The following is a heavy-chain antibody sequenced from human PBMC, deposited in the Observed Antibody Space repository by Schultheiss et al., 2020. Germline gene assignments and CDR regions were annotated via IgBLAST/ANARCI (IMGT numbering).Heavy chain of an antibody. J-gene: IGHJ3*02. V-gene: IGHV3-23*01. CDR3: ARDYWCDSSRCDDFFNI. CDR2: ISGSGGST. Sequence: GESLKISCAASGFTFSSYAMSWVRQTPGKGLEWVSGISGSGGSTYYADSVKGRFTISRDNSKNTLYLQMNSLRAEDTAVYYCARDYWCDSSRCDDFFNIWGQGTMVTVSS. CDR1: GFTFSSYA. D-gene: IGHD6-13*01.